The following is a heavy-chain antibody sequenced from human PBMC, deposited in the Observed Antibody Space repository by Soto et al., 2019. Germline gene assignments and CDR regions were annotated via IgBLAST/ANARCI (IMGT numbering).Heavy chain of an antibody. CDR3: AKDLWFGTATH. D-gene: IGHD3-10*01. CDR2: ISGHGGST. Sequence: EVQLLESGGGLVKPGGSLRLSCAASGFTFSSYAMSRVRQAPGKGLEWVSGISGHGGSTYYADSVKGRFTISRDNSKNTLYLQMYSLRAEDTAVDYCAKDLWFGTATHWGQGTLVTVSS. CDR1: GFTFSSYA. J-gene: IGHJ4*02. V-gene: IGHV3-23*01.